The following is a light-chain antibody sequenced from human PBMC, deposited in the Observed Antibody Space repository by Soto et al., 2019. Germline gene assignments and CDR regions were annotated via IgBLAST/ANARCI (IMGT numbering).Light chain of an antibody. CDR2: GAS. CDR1: QSVTSTH. CDR3: QQYGSSLFI. V-gene: IGKV3-20*01. Sequence: ELVLTQSPGTLSLSPGERATLSCRASQSVTSTHLAWYQQKPGQAPRLLIYGASTRATGIPDRFSGSGSGTDFTLTITRLEPEDFAVYYCQQYGSSLFIFGPGTKVDIK. J-gene: IGKJ3*01.